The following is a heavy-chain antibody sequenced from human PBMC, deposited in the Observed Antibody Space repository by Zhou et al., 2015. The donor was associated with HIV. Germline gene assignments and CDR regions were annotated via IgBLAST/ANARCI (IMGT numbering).Heavy chain of an antibody. CDR1: GGTFSSYA. CDR2: IIPIFGTA. CDR3: ARSLVGIQLVGFRGVFDY. D-gene: IGHD5-18*01. J-gene: IGHJ4*02. Sequence: QVQLVQSGAEVKKPGSSVKVSCKASGGTFSSYAISWVRQAPGQGLEWMGGIIPIFGTANYAQKFQGRVTITADESTSTAYMELSSLRSEDTAVYYCARSLVGIQLVGFRGVFDYVGPGEPLVTGLL. V-gene: IGHV1-69*12.